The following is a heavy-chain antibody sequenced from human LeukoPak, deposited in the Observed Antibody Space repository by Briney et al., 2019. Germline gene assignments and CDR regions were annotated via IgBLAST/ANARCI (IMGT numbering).Heavy chain of an antibody. J-gene: IGHJ3*02. D-gene: IGHD5-24*01. Sequence: SETLSLTCAVYGGSFSGYHWSWIRQPPGKGLEWIGSIYYSGSTYYNPSLKSRVTISVDTSKNQFSLKLSSVTAADTAVFYCARHRAEMATITDDAFDIWGQGTMVTVSS. CDR2: IYYSGST. CDR3: ARHRAEMATITDDAFDI. CDR1: GGSFSGYH. V-gene: IGHV4-34*01.